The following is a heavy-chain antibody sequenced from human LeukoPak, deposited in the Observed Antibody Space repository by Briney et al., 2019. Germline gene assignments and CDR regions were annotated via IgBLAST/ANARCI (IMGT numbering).Heavy chain of an antibody. CDR3: ARRLTQYDCFDP. D-gene: IGHD2-2*01. Sequence: QTLSLSCAISGDSASGNSVTWNWSSQSPSRGLEWVGRTYYRSTWYNDYAVSVRGRITVNPDTSKNQFSLHLNSVTPEDTAVYYCARRLTQYDCFDPWGQGILVTVSS. CDR1: GDSASGNSVT. CDR2: TYYRSTWYN. V-gene: IGHV6-1*01. J-gene: IGHJ5*02.